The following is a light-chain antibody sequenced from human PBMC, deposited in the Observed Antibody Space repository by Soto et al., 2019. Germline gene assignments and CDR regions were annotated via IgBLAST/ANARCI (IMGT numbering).Light chain of an antibody. J-gene: IGKJ1*01. CDR1: QGISSY. Sequence: AIPITQSPSSLSASTGDRVTITCRASQGISSYLAWYQQKPGKAPKLMIYAASTLQSGVPSRCSGSASTKDFTLTISLLQSEDVATYCRQQYYSYPPTFGHGTKVDIK. V-gene: IGKV1-8*01. CDR2: AAS. CDR3: QQYYSYPPT.